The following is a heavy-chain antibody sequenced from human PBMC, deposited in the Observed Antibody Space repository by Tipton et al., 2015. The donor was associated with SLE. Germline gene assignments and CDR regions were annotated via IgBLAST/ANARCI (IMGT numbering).Heavy chain of an antibody. V-gene: IGHV4-59*11. CDR3: AREGIAAAGL. CDR2: VYDNGGT. CDR1: GDSISSHY. Sequence: TLSLTCTVSGDSISSHYWSWIRQSPGKGLEWIGYVYDNGGTNYNPSLKSRATISKDTSNNQFSLKLSSVTAADTAVYYCAREGIAAAGLWGQGTLVTVSS. D-gene: IGHD6-13*01. J-gene: IGHJ4*02.